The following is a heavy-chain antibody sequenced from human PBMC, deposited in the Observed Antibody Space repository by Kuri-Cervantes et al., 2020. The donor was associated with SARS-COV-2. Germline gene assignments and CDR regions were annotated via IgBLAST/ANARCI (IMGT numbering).Heavy chain of an antibody. CDR1: GGSISSSSYY. V-gene: IGHV4-61*05. CDR3: ARGDTDYYDSSGYSYYFDY. CDR2: IYYSGST. J-gene: IGHJ4*02. D-gene: IGHD3-22*01. Sequence: LETLSLTCTVSGGSISSSSYYWGWIRQPPGKGLEWIGYIYYSGSTNYNPSLKSRVTISVDTSKNQFSLKLSSVTAADTAVYYCARGDTDYYDSSGYSYYFDYWGQGTLVTVSS.